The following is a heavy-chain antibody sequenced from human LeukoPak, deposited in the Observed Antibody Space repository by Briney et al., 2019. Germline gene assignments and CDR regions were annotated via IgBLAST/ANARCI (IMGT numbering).Heavy chain of an antibody. D-gene: IGHD6-13*01. CDR1: GFTFSSYS. Sequence: PGGSLRLSCAASGFTFSSYSMNWVRQAPGKGLEWVSSTSSSSSYIYYADSVKGRFTISRDNSKNTLYLQTNSLRAEDTAVYYCAKDLGAIGSSYYDDWGQGTLVTVSS. V-gene: IGHV3-21*04. J-gene: IGHJ4*02. CDR2: TSSSSSYI. CDR3: AKDLGAIGSSYYDD.